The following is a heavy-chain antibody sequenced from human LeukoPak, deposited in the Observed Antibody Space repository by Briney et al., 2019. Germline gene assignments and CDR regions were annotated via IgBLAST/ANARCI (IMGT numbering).Heavy chain of an antibody. D-gene: IGHD3-3*01. CDR2: ISGSSGST. J-gene: IGHJ4*02. Sequence: PGGSLRLSCAASGFSFSTYAMTWVRQAPGKGLERVSAISGSSGSTYYAGSVKGRFTISRDNSKNTLYLQMNSLRAEDTAVYYCAKMNYDFWSGYYTALGFDYWGQGTLVTVSS. V-gene: IGHV3-23*01. CDR3: AKMNYDFWSGYYTALGFDY. CDR1: GFSFSTYA.